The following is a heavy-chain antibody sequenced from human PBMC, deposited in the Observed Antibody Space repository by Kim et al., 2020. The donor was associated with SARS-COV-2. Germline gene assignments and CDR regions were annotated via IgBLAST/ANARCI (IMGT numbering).Heavy chain of an antibody. Sequence: DSVKGRFTISRDNAKNTVFLQMNSLRDGDTAVYFCVRGRNYCESSGFCPDMWGQGTKVTVSS. V-gene: IGHV3-11*06. CDR3: VRGRNYCESSGFCPDM. J-gene: IGHJ3*02. D-gene: IGHD3-22*01.